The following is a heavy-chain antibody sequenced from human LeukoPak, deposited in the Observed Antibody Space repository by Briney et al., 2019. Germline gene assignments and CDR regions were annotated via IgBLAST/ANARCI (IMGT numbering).Heavy chain of an antibody. CDR2: INTNTGNP. D-gene: IGHD3-10*01. V-gene: IGHV7-4-1*02. Sequence: ASVKVSCKASGYTFTSYGISWVRQAPGQGLEWMGWINTNTGNPTYAQGFTGRFVFSLDTSVSTAYLQISSLKAEDTAVYYCARVYYGSGSRFDYWGQGTLVTVSS. CDR3: ARVYYGSGSRFDY. CDR1: GYTFTSYG. J-gene: IGHJ4*02.